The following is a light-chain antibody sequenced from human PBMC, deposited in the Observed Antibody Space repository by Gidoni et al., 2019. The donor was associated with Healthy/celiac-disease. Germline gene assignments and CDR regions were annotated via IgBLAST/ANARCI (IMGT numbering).Light chain of an antibody. CDR3: QQYYSTPLT. V-gene: IGKV4-1*01. CDR1: QSVLYSSNNKNY. J-gene: IGKJ4*01. CDR2: WAS. Sequence: IVMTQSPASLAVSLGARATINCKSSQSVLYSSNNKNYLAWYQQKPGQPPKLLIYWASTRESGVPDRFSGSGSGTDFTLTISSLQAEDVAVYYCQQYYSTPLTFXGXTKVEIK.